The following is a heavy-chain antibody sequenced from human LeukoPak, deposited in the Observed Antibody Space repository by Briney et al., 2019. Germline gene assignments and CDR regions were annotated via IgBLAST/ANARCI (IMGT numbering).Heavy chain of an antibody. D-gene: IGHD6-13*01. CDR1: GYTFTGYY. CDR3: ARVQRDSSSWYYYYYYMDV. CDR2: INPNSGGT. Sequence: GASVKVSCKASGYTFTGYYMHWVRQAPGQGLEWMGWINPNSGGTNYAQKLQGRVTMTTDTSTSTAYMELRSLRSDDTAVYYCARVQRDSSSWYYYYYYMDVWGKGTTVTISS. V-gene: IGHV1-2*02. J-gene: IGHJ6*03.